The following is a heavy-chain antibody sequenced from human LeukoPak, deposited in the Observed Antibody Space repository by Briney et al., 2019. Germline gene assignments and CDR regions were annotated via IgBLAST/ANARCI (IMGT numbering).Heavy chain of an antibody. Sequence: GGSLRLSCAASGFTFSEYYMSWVRQAPAKGLEWVSYITVSGSPMMYADSVKGRFTISRDNAKNSLYLQMNSLRVEDSAVYYCATSERSYSASGTFDNWGLGTLVTVSS. CDR1: GFTFSEYY. V-gene: IGHV3-11*01. CDR2: ITVSGSPM. CDR3: ATSERSYSASGTFDN. J-gene: IGHJ4*02. D-gene: IGHD3-10*01.